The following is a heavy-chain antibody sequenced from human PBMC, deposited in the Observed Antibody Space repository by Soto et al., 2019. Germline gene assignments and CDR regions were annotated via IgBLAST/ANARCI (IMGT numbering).Heavy chain of an antibody. CDR2: ISYNGKND. V-gene: IGHV3-30*18. CDR3: AKDRNYLAIVKMATTGMDV. J-gene: IGHJ6*02. Sequence: GGSLRLSCVASGFTFRNHGMHWVRQAPGKGLEWVAVISYNGKNDHYADSLKGRFTISRDNSKNTVFLQMNSLTPEDTAVYYCAKDRNYLAIVKMATTGMDVWGQGTTVTV. D-gene: IGHD1-1*01. CDR1: GFTFRNHG.